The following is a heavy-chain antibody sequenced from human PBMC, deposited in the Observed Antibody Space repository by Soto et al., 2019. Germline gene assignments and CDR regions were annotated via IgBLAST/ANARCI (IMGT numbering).Heavy chain of an antibody. V-gene: IGHV3-15*01. CDR2: IKSKSDGGTT. Sequence: EVQLVESGGGLVKPGGSLRLSCAASGFTFSNAWMSWVRQAPGKGLEWVGRIKSKSDGGTTDYAAHVTGRFTISRDDSKNTPYMQMNSLKTDHTAVYYCTSDFVTAIFGVVTGFEYWGQGTLVTVSS. J-gene: IGHJ4*02. CDR3: TSDFVTAIFGVVTGFEY. D-gene: IGHD3-3*01. CDR1: GFTFSNAW.